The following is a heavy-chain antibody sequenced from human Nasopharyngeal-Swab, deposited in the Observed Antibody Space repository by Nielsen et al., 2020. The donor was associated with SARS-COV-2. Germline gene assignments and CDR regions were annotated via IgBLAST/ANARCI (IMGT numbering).Heavy chain of an antibody. CDR2: IKSDESST. CDR3: ATTAGGYSYAS. V-gene: IGHV3-74*01. Sequence: GGSLRLSCAASGFSFSSYDIHWVRQAPGKGLEWVSRIKSDESSTAYADSVKGRFIISRNNAENTYYLRLNSLRAEDTAVYYCATTAGGYSYASWGQGTLVTVSS. D-gene: IGHD5-18*01. CDR1: GFSFSSYD. J-gene: IGHJ5*02.